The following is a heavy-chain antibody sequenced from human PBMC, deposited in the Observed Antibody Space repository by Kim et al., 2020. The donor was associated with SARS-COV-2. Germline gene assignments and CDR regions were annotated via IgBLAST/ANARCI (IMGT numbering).Heavy chain of an antibody. J-gene: IGHJ5*02. CDR2: ISSGSSNT. D-gene: IGHD6-6*01. CDR3: ARVRGIAARPNWFDP. Sequence: GGSLRLSCAASGFTFSDYYMSWIRQAPGKGLEYISYISSGSSNTNYVDSVKGRFTISRDNAKNSLYLQMNNLRAEDTAVYYCARVRGIAARPNWFDPWGQGTLVTVSS. V-gene: IGHV3-11*05. CDR1: GFTFSDYY.